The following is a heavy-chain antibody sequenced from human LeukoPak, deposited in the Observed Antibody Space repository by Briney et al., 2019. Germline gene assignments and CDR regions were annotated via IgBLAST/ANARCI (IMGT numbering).Heavy chain of an antibody. CDR3: ARDQDGDQSYYYGMDV. CDR2: ISAYNGNT. V-gene: IGHV1-18*01. J-gene: IGHJ6*02. D-gene: IGHD4-17*01. CDR1: GYTFTSYG. Sequence: ASVKVSCKASGYTFTSYGISRVRQAPGQGLEWMGWISAYNGNTNYAQKLQGRVTMTTDTSTSTAYMELRSLRSGDTAVYYCARDQDGDQSYYYGMDVWGQGTTVTVSS.